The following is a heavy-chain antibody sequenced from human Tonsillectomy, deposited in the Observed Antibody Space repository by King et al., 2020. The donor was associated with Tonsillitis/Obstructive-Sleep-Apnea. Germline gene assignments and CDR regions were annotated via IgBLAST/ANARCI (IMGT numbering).Heavy chain of an antibody. D-gene: IGHD6-13*01. Sequence: GQLVQSGAEVKKPGASVKVSCKASGYNFTNYGISWVRQAPGQGLEWMGWISAYNGNTNYARKLQGRVTMTTDTSTSTAYMVLRSLRSDDTAVYYCARDLMSSSWYHWFDPWGQGTLVTVSS. J-gene: IGHJ5*02. CDR2: ISAYNGNT. V-gene: IGHV1-18*01. CDR3: ARDLMSSSWYHWFDP. CDR1: GYNFTNYG.